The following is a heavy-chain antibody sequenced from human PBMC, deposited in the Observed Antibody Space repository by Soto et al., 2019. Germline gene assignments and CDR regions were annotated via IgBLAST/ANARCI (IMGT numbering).Heavy chain of an antibody. CDR2: IYYSGST. CDR3: ATSPRDGSYDY. CDR1: GGSISSYY. Sequence: SETLSLTCTVSGGSISSYYWSWIRQPPGKGLEWIGYIYYSGSTNYNPSLKSRVTISVDTSKNQFYLKLSSVTAADTAVYYCATSPRDGSYDYWGQGTLVTVSS. J-gene: IGHJ4*02. D-gene: IGHD5-12*01. V-gene: IGHV4-59*01.